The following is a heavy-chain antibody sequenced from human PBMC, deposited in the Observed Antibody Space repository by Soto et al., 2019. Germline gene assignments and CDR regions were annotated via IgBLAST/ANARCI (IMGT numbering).Heavy chain of an antibody. J-gene: IGHJ5*02. V-gene: IGHV4-34*01. CDR1: GGSFSGYY. CDR3: ARSSGSYRIISNWFDP. CDR2: INHSGST. Sequence: SETLSLTCAVYGGSFSGYYWSWIRQPPGKGLEWIGEINHSGSTNYNPSLKSRVTISVDTSKNQFSLKLSSVTAADTAVYYCARSSGSYRIISNWFDPWGQGTLVTVSS. D-gene: IGHD3-10*01.